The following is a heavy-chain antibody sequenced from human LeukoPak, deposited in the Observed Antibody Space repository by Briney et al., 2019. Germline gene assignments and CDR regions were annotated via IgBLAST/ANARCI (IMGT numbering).Heavy chain of an antibody. J-gene: IGHJ4*02. CDR1: GFTFSRYW. CDR3: AKARGLDN. Sequence: PGGSLRLSCAASGFTFSRYWMTWVRQAPGKGLEWVANIKPDGSEKNYLDSVKGRFTISRDNSKNSLYLQMNSLRAEDTAVYYCAKARGLDNWGQGALVTVSS. V-gene: IGHV3-7*01. CDR2: IKPDGSEK.